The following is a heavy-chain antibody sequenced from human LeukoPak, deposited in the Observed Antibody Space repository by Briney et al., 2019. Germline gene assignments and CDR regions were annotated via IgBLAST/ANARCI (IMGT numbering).Heavy chain of an antibody. CDR3: ARDRRAVTTTFDF. Sequence: GGSLRLSCAASGFTFSSYYMNWVRQAPGKGLEWVSSISNTGSYIYYADSVKGRFTVSRDNAKNSLYLQMNSLRAEDTAVYYCARDRRAVTTTFDFWGQGTLLTVSS. V-gene: IGHV3-21*01. CDR1: GFTFSSYY. CDR2: ISNTGSYI. J-gene: IGHJ4*02. D-gene: IGHD4-17*01.